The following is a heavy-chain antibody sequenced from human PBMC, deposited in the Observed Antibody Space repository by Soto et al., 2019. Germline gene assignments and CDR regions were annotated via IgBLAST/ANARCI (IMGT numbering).Heavy chain of an antibody. J-gene: IGHJ1*01. CDR1: GFTFDDCV. Sequence: EVQLVESGGGLVQRGRCVRLSCAASGFTFDDCVMHWVRRAPGKGLECVSGISWNSRCIDYADSVQGRFTISIDNAKNSPYLQMNSPSAEDTALYYCAKDAARSGAQHHHHWGHITLVIVAS. V-gene: IGHV3-9*01. CDR3: AKDAARSGAQHHHH. CDR2: ISWNSRCI. D-gene: IGHD3-3*01.